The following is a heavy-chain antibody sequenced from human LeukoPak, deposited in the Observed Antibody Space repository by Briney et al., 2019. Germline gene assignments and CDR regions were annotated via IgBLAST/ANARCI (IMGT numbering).Heavy chain of an antibody. CDR1: GGSFSGYY. V-gene: IGHV4-34*01. Sequence: SETLSLTCAVYGGSFSGYYWSWIRQPPGKGLEWIGEINHSGSTNYNPSLKSRVTISVDTSKNQFSLKLSSVTAADTAVYYCARGRGRSSSWYGSWFDPWGQGTLVTVSS. J-gene: IGHJ5*02. CDR2: INHSGST. CDR3: ARGRGRSSSWYGSWFDP. D-gene: IGHD6-13*01.